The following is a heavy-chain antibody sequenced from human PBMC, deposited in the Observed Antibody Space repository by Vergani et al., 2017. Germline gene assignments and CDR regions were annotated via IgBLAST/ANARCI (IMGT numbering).Heavy chain of an antibody. Sequence: VQLVESGGGVVQPGRSLRLSCAASGFTFSSYGMHWVRQAPGKGLEWVAVISYDGSNKYYADSVKGRFTISRDNSKNTLYLQMNSLRAEDTAVYYCAKSLWGSGWYWGLDYWGQGTLVTVSS. J-gene: IGHJ4*02. CDR3: AKSLWGSGWYWGLDY. CDR2: ISYDGSNK. CDR1: GFTFSSYG. D-gene: IGHD6-19*01. V-gene: IGHV3-30*18.